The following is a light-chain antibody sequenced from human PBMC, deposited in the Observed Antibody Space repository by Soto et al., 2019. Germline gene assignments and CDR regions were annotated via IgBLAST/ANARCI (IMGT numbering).Light chain of an antibody. CDR1: SSNIGAGYP. J-gene: IGLJ3*02. V-gene: IGLV1-40*01. Sequence: QSVLTQPPSVSGAPGQRVTISCTGSSSNIGAGYPVHWYQQLPGTTPKLLVAGNRPSGVLDRFSVSKSGASASLAITGLQAEDEADYYCQSYDSSLSRRWVFGGGTKLTVL. CDR2: G. CDR3: QSYDSSLSRRWV.